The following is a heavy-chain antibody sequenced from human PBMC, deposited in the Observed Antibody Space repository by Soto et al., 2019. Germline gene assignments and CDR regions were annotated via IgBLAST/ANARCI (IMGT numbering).Heavy chain of an antibody. CDR3: ATDHRVRGLYGMDV. D-gene: IGHD3-16*01. CDR2: ISDDGSNT. J-gene: IGHJ6*02. CDR1: GFTFSNYF. V-gene: IGHV3-30-3*01. Sequence: QVQLVESGGGVVQPGTSLRLSCAASGFTFSNYFIHWVRQAPGKGLEWVAFISDDGSNTQFGDSVRGRFTISRDNSKNTVYLQMNSLRPDDTALYCCATDHRVRGLYGMDVWGQGTTVTVSS.